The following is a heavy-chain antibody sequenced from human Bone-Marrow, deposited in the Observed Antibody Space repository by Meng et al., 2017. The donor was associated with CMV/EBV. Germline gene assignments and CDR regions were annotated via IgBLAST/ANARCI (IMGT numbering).Heavy chain of an antibody. Sequence: ASVKVSCKASGYTFTSYDINWVRQATGQGLEWMGWMNPNSGNTGYAQKFQGRVTMTRNTSISTAYMELSSLRSEDTAVYYCARGREGYCSSTSCYTGFDYWGHGPLVTVSS. D-gene: IGHD2-2*02. CDR1: GYTFTSYD. J-gene: IGHJ4*01. CDR3: ARGREGYCSSTSCYTGFDY. V-gene: IGHV1-8*01. CDR2: MNPNSGNT.